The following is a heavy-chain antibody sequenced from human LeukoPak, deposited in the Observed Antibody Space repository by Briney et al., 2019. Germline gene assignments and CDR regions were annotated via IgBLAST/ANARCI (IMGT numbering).Heavy chain of an antibody. CDR3: VSFYETY. CDR1: GNHW. Sequence: GGSLRLSCAASGNHWMHWVRQAPGKGLVWVSHINSDGSWTSYADSVKGRFTISKDNAKNTVYPQMNNLRAEDTAVYYCVSFYETYWGRGTLVTVSS. V-gene: IGHV3-74*01. D-gene: IGHD2-2*01. CDR2: INSDGSWT. J-gene: IGHJ4*02.